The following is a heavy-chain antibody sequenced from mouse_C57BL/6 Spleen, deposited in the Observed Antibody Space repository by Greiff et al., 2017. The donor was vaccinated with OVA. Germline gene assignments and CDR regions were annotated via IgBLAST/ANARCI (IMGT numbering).Heavy chain of an antibody. V-gene: IGHV5-6*01. CDR1: GFTFSSYG. Sequence: EVHLVESGGDLVKPGGSLKLSCAASGFTFSSYGMSWVRQTPDKRLEWVATISSGGSYTYYPDSVKGRFTISRDNPKNTLYLQMSSLKSEDTAMYYCARHEDYYGSSPYYFDYWGQGTTLTVSS. CDR3: ARHEDYYGSSPYYFDY. D-gene: IGHD1-1*01. CDR2: ISSGGSYT. J-gene: IGHJ2*01.